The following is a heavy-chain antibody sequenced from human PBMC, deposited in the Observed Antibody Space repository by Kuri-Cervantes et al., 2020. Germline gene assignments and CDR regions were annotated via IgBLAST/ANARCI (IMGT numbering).Heavy chain of an antibody. CDR1: GFTFSSYG. D-gene: IGHD3-22*01. CDR3: ARGPPYYDSSGYFSDY. V-gene: IGHV3-30*02. J-gene: IGHJ4*02. CDR2: IRYDGSNQ. Sequence: GESLKISCAASGFTFSSYGMHWVRQAPGKGLEWVAFIRYDGSNQYFADSVKGRFTISRDISKNTLYLQMNSLGAEDTAVYYCARGPPYYDSSGYFSDYWGQGTLVTVSS.